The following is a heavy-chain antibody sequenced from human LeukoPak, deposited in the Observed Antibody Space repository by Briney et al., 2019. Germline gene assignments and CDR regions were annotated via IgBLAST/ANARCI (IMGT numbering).Heavy chain of an antibody. V-gene: IGHV4-59*01. CDR1: GGSISGYY. CDR3: ARLQGAGGYIPDS. Sequence: SETLSLTCTVAGGSISGYYCSWIRQHPGKGVEWIGYVYSSGYTYYNPSLKSRVTISADSSKNQFSLRLNSVTAADTAMYYCARLQGAGGYIPDSWGQGILVTVSS. D-gene: IGHD5-12*01. CDR2: VYSSGYT. J-gene: IGHJ4*02.